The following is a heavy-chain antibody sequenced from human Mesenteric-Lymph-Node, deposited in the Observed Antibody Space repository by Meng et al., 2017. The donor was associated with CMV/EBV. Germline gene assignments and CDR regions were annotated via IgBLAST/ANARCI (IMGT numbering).Heavy chain of an antibody. CDR3: ARETEYYDFWSGYSRVWDY. J-gene: IGHJ4*02. V-gene: IGHV1-69*10. CDR2: IIPILGIA. D-gene: IGHD3-3*01. Sequence: SVKVSCKASGGTFSSYAISRVRQAPGQGLEWMGGIIPILGIANYAQKFQGRVTITADKSTSTAYMELSSLRSEDTAVYYCARETEYYDFWSGYSRVWDYWGQGTLVTVSS. CDR1: GGTFSSYA.